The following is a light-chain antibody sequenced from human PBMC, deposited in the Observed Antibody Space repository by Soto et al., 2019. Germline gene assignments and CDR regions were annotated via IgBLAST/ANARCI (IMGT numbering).Light chain of an antibody. J-gene: IGKJ1*01. V-gene: IGKV1-6*01. CDR2: AVS. CDR3: LQAYNYPRT. CDR1: QGSRND. Sequence: AIQRTQAPSSLSASVGDRLTITCRASQGSRNDVGWDQQKPGRAHKLLIYAVSSLQSGVPSRFSGSGSVTDFNLTISSPQTEDFATYYCLQAYNYPRTCGEGTKVDIK.